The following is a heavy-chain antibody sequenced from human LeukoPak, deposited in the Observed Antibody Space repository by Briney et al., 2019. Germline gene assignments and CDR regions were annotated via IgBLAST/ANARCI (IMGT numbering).Heavy chain of an antibody. Sequence: GGSLRLSCAASGFTFNIYAMSWVRQAPGKGLEWVSAISDSGGSTYYADSAKGRFTVSRDNSKNTLYLQMNSLRVEDTAVYYCAKGVAAAGLFDYWGQGTLVTVSS. J-gene: IGHJ4*02. CDR1: GFTFNIYA. V-gene: IGHV3-23*01. D-gene: IGHD6-13*01. CDR2: ISDSGGST. CDR3: AKGVAAAGLFDY.